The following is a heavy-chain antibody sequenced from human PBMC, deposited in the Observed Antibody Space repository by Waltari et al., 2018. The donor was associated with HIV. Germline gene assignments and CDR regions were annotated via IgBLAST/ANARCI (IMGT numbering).Heavy chain of an antibody. CDR1: GGSISSNSYY. CDR3: ARGYCSSRACYTGSWFDP. D-gene: IGHD2-8*01. J-gene: IGHJ5*02. CDR2: VYYSGGT. V-gene: IGHV4-39*02. Sequence: QLRLQESGPGLVKPSETVSPICTVSGGSISSNSYYWGWIRQPPGKGLEWIGSVYYSGGTHYNPTLKRLVTMSVDTPKNHFSLRLTSMTATDSAVYYCARGYCSSRACYTGSWFDPWGQGTLVTVSS.